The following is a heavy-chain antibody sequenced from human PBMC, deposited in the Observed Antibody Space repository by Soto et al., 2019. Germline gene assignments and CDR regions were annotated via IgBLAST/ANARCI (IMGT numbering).Heavy chain of an antibody. D-gene: IGHD3-22*01. CDR3: ARYDEYYYDSSGYEIVY. Sequence: ASVKVSCKASGYTFTSYGISWVRQAPGQGLEWMGWISAYNGNTNYAQKLQGRVTMTTDTSTSTAYMELRSLRSGDTAVYYCARYDEYYYDSSGYEIVYWGQGTLVTVSS. CDR1: GYTFTSYG. J-gene: IGHJ4*02. CDR2: ISAYNGNT. V-gene: IGHV1-18*01.